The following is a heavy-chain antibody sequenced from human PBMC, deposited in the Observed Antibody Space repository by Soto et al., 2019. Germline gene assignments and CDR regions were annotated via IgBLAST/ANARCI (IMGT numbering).Heavy chain of an antibody. V-gene: IGHV4-39*02. CDR1: GCSISGGSNY. J-gene: IGHJ4*02. D-gene: IGHD6-13*01. Sequence: XETLSLTCTVAGCSISGGSNYWGWIRQPPGKGLEWIGSIYYGGSTFYNPSLKSRVTISVDTSKNQFSLKLTSVTAADTAVYYCARDENISWFFNWGRGVLVTVSS. CDR2: IYYGGST. CDR3: ARDENISWFFN.